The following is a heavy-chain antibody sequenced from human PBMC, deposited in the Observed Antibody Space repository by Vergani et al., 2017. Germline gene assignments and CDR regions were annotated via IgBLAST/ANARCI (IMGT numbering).Heavy chain of an antibody. V-gene: IGHV3-15*01. Sequence: EVQLVESGGGLVKPGGSLRLSCAASGFTFSNAWMSWVRQAPGKGLEWVGRIKSKTDGGTTDYAAPVKGRFTISRDDSKNTLYLQMNSLKTEDTAVYYCTTDPAYYYDSIGYSIFDYWGQGTLVTVSS. CDR3: TTDPAYYYDSIGYSIFDY. J-gene: IGHJ4*02. CDR1: GFTFSNAW. CDR2: IKSKTDGGTT. D-gene: IGHD3-22*01.